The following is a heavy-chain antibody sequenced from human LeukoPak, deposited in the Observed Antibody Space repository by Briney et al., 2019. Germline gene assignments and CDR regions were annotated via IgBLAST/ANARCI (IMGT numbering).Heavy chain of an antibody. D-gene: IGHD6-6*01. Sequence: GGSLRLPCAASGFTFSSYWMSWVRQAPGKGLEWVANIKQDGSEKYYVDSVKGRFTISRDNAKNSLYLQMNSLRAEDTAVYYCARDTYSSSSSLDPWGQGTLVTVSS. CDR2: IKQDGSEK. V-gene: IGHV3-7*01. J-gene: IGHJ5*02. CDR3: ARDTYSSSSSLDP. CDR1: GFTFSSYW.